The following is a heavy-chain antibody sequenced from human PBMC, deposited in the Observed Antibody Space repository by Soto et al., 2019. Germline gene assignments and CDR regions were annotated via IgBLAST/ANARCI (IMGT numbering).Heavy chain of an antibody. V-gene: IGHV4-59*08. CDR3: ARLGGYYQALDY. D-gene: IGHD3-22*01. CDR2: IYYSGST. Sequence: SETLSLTCTVSGGSISSYYWSWIRQPPGRGLEWIGYIYYSGSTNYNPSLKSRVTISVDMSKNQFSLNLSSVTAADTAVYYCARLGGYYQALDYWGQGTLVTVSS. J-gene: IGHJ4*02. CDR1: GGSISSYY.